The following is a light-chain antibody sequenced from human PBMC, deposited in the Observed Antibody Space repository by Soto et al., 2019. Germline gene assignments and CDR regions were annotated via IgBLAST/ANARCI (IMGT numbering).Light chain of an antibody. CDR1: ESVNNY. Sequence: EVVLTQSPATLSLSPGERATLSCRASESVNNYLAWYQQKPGQAPRLLIYDASNRATGIPARFSGSGSGTDFTLTISSLEPEDFAVYYCQQYGSSPPVYTFGQGTKLEIK. CDR3: QQYGSSPPVYT. V-gene: IGKV3-11*01. CDR2: DAS. J-gene: IGKJ2*01.